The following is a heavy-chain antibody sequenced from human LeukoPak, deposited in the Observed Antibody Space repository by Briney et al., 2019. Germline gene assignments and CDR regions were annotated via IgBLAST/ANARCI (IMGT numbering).Heavy chain of an antibody. J-gene: IGHJ3*02. CDR3: ARDRRFLDPLGAFDI. CDR1: GYTFTDYY. D-gene: IGHD3-3*01. V-gene: IGHV1-2*02. Sequence: ASVKVSCKASGYTFTDYYMHWVRQAPGQGLEWMGGINPNSGGTNYAQKFQGRVTMTRDTSISTAYMELSRLRSDDTAVYYCARDRRFLDPLGAFDIWGQGTMVTASS. CDR2: INPNSGGT.